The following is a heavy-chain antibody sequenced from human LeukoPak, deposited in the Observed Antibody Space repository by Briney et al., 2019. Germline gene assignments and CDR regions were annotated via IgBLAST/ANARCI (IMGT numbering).Heavy chain of an antibody. D-gene: IGHD2-15*01. J-gene: IGHJ4*02. Sequence: GGSLRLSCAASGFTFSTYAMSWVRQTPGKGLEWVAAISGDNPGTYHANSVKGRFTISRDNSKNTLHLQMTGLRAEDTAIYYCAKESAGHCSGAFCYHFDSWGQGTLVTVSS. CDR1: GFTFSTYA. CDR2: ISGDNPGT. V-gene: IGHV3-23*01. CDR3: AKESAGHCSGAFCYHFDS.